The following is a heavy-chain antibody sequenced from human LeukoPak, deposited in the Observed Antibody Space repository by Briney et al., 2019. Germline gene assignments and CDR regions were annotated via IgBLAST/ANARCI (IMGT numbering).Heavy chain of an antibody. Sequence: ASVKVSCKASGYTFTNYAIHWVRQAPGQRLEWMGWFNSDTGNTEYSQKFQGRVIITRDTSASTAYMELSSLRPEDTAVFFCARGGPNSSGWTLDYWGQGTLVTVSS. V-gene: IGHV1-3*01. J-gene: IGHJ4*02. D-gene: IGHD6-19*01. CDR1: GYTFTNYA. CDR3: ARGGPNSSGWTLDY. CDR2: FNSDTGNT.